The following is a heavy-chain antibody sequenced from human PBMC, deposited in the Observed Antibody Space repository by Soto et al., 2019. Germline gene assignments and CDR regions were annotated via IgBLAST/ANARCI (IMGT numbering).Heavy chain of an antibody. CDR3: ARHEQTLLKWFGP. V-gene: IGHV4-39*01. Sequence: SETLSLTCTVSGASIGRSSYFWGWIRQTPGKGLEWIGSMHFGGTTHSSPSLKSRVVISVDTSQNQFSLEVKSVTAADSGVYYCARHEQTLLKWFGPWGPGTLVTVSS. CDR1: GASIGRSSYF. CDR2: MHFGGTT. J-gene: IGHJ5*02.